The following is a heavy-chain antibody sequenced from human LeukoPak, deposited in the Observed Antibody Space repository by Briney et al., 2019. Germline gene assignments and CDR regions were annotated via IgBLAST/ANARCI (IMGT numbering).Heavy chain of an antibody. Sequence: RSSETLSLTCTVSGGSISSYYWSWIRQPPGKGLEWIGYIYYSGSTNYNPSLKSRVTISVDTSKNQFSLKLSSVTAADTAVYYCARSGGGDAFDIWGQGTMVTVSS. CDR3: ARSGGGDAFDI. J-gene: IGHJ3*02. CDR2: IYYSGST. D-gene: IGHD2-15*01. CDR1: GGSISSYY. V-gene: IGHV4-59*01.